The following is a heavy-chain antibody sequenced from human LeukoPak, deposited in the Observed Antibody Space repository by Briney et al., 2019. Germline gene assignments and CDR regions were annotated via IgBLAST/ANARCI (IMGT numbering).Heavy chain of an antibody. D-gene: IGHD1-7*01. Sequence: LVASVKVSCKASGYTFTSYGISWVRQAPGQGLEWMGWISAYNGNTNYAQKLQGRVTMTTDTSTSTAYMELRSLRSDDTAVYYCARDDSITGTTSPDYWGQGTLVTVSS. CDR2: ISAYNGNT. CDR1: GYTFTSYG. CDR3: ARDDSITGTTSPDY. V-gene: IGHV1-18*01. J-gene: IGHJ4*02.